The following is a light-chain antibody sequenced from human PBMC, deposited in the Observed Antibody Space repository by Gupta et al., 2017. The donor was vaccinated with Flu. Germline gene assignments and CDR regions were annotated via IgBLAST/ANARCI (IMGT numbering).Light chain of an antibody. Sequence: DIVMTQSPDSLAVSLGERATINCKSSQSVLYSSNNKNYLAWYQQRPGQPPKLLIYWASTRESGVPDRFSGSGSGTDFALTISSLQAEDVATYYCQQYLTIPRTFGQGTKVEIK. CDR1: QSVLYSSNNKNY. CDR2: WAS. CDR3: QQYLTIPRT. V-gene: IGKV4-1*01. J-gene: IGKJ1*01.